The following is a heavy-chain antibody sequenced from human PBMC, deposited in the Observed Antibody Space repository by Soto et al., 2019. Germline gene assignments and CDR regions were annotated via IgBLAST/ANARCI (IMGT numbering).Heavy chain of an antibody. CDR1: GFTFGDYA. CDR3: TSYYYDSSGYRFDY. CDR2: IRSKAYGGTT. J-gene: IGHJ4*02. Sequence: GGSLRLSCTASGFTFGDYAMSWFRQAPGQGLEWVGFIRSKAYGGTTEYAASVKGRFTISRDDSKSIAYLQMNSLKTEDTAVYYCTSYYYDSSGYRFDYWGQGTRVTVSS. D-gene: IGHD3-22*01. V-gene: IGHV3-49*03.